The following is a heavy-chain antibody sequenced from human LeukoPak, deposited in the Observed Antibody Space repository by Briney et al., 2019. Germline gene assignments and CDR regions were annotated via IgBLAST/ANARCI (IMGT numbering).Heavy chain of an antibody. J-gene: IGHJ4*02. V-gene: IGHV1-2*02. CDR2: INPNSGGT. CDR3: ARGGASMDYYDRDPSSDY. Sequence: GASVKVSCKASGYTFTGYYMHWVRQAPGQGLEWMGWINPNSGGTNYAQKFQGRVTMTRDTSISTAYMELSRLRSDDTAVYYCARGGASMDYYDRDPSSDYWGQGTLVTVSS. D-gene: IGHD3-22*01. CDR1: GYTFTGYY.